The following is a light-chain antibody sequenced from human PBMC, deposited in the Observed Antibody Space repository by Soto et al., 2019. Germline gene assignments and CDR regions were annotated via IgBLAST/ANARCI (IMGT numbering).Light chain of an antibody. CDR3: QHYNNWPGT. Sequence: EIVLTQSPATLSLSPGERATLSFGASQSVSNYLALYQQKPGQAPRLLIYGASTRATGVPARFSGSGSGTEFSLPISSLKAEDIAVYPCQHYNNWPGTFGQGTKVVIK. CDR1: QSVSNY. V-gene: IGKV3-15*01. J-gene: IGKJ1*01. CDR2: GAS.